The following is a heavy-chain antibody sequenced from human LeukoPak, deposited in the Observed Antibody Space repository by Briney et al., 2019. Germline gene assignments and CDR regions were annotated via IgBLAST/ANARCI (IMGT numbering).Heavy chain of an antibody. V-gene: IGHV4-34*01. CDR3: ARHTKDYFDY. Sequence: SETLSLTCAVYGGSFSGYYWSWIRQAPGKGLEWIGEINHSGSTNYNPSLKSRVTISVDTSKNQFSLKLSSVTAADTAVYYCARHTKDYFDYWGQGTLVTVSS. CDR1: GGSFSGYY. CDR2: INHSGST. J-gene: IGHJ4*02.